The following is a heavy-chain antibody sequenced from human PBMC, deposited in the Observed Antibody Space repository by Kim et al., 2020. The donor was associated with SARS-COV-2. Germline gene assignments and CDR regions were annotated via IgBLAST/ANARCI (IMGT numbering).Heavy chain of an antibody. CDR1: GGFVSTSGYF. CDR3: ARLAKSAERYFVL. J-gene: IGHJ2*01. V-gene: IGHV4-39*02. Sequence: SETLSLTCSVSGGFVSTSGYFWAWIRQPPGRGLEWIGMIYHSGSTFYSPSLKGRVTISVDLSWNHFSLTLRSATAADMAVYYCARLAKSAERYFVLWGRGTLVTVSS. CDR2: IYHSGST.